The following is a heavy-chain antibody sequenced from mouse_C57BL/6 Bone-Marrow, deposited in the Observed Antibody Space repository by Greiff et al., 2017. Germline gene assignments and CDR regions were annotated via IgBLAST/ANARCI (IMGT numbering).Heavy chain of an antibody. V-gene: IGHV1-76*01. D-gene: IGHD1-1*01. CDR3: ARNYGSRFVDD. J-gene: IGHJ2*01. CDR2: IYPGSGNT. CDR1: GYTFTDYY. Sequence: QVQLQQSGAELVRPGASVKLSCKASGYTFTDYYINWVKQRPGQGLEWIARIYPGSGNTYYNEKFKGKATLTAEKSSSTAYMQLSSLTSEDSAVYFCARNYGSRFVDDWGTGTTLTVSS.